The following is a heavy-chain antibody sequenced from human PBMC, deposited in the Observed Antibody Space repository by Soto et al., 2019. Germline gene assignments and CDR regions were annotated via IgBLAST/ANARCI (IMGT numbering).Heavy chain of an antibody. CDR2: ISGSGGST. Sequence: GGSLRLSCAASGFTFSSYAMSWVRQAPGKGLEWVSAISGSGGSTYYADSVKGRFTISRDNSKNTLYLQMNSLRAEDTAVYYCVKSFLNYYVSSFYYYAYWGQGTLVTVSS. CDR3: VKSFLNYYVSSFYYYAY. D-gene: IGHD3-22*01. CDR1: GFTFSSYA. V-gene: IGHV3-23*01. J-gene: IGHJ4*02.